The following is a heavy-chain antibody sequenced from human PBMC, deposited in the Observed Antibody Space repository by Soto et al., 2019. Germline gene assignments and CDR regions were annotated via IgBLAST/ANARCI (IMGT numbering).Heavy chain of an antibody. CDR3: ANVTRKGSAIAFDY. J-gene: IGHJ4*02. CDR2: INPNNGDT. Sequence: QVQLVQSGAELKKPGASVKVSCKASGYTFSTYAMNWVRQATGQGHEWIGWINPNNGDTGYAQKVQGRVTLTTDISTPTAYMELTTWRSEDTALYYGANVTRKGSAIAFDYWGQGTLITVSS. D-gene: IGHD3-22*01. V-gene: IGHV1-8*01. CDR1: GYTFSTYA.